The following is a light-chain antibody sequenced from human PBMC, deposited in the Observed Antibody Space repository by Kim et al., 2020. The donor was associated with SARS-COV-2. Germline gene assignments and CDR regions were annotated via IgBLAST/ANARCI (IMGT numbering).Light chain of an antibody. V-gene: IGKV3-15*01. CDR2: ATS. CDR3: EQDTSWPRT. J-gene: IGKJ1*01. CDR1: HTVYNN. Sequence: VSPGETAPLTCRASHTVYNNFAWYQHNPGQAPRLFNDATSTRATGIPGRFSGRGSGTDFPLTIDSLHAEDFADYYCEQDTSWPRTFGQGTKVDIK.